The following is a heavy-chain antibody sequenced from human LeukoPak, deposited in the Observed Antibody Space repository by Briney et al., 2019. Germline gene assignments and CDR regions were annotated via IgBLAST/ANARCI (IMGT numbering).Heavy chain of an antibody. J-gene: IGHJ4*02. V-gene: IGHV5-51*01. Sequence: GESLQISCQGSGYSFTSYWIGWVRQLPGKGLEWMGIIYPGDSDTRNSPSFQGQVTISADKSISTAYPQWSSLKASDTAMYYCARHLQYSSGWFDYWGQGTLVTVSS. D-gene: IGHD6-19*01. CDR3: ARHLQYSSGWFDY. CDR1: GYSFTSYW. CDR2: IYPGDSDT.